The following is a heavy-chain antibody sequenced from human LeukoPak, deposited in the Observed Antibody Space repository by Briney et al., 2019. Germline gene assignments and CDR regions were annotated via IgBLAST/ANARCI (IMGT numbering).Heavy chain of an antibody. Sequence: GGSLRLSCAASGFTVSSNYMSWVRQAPGKGLEWVSVIYSGGSTYYADSVKGRFTISRDNSKNTLYLQMNSLRAEDTAVYYCARGLVAIRGAFDYWGQGTLVTVSS. V-gene: IGHV3-66*01. D-gene: IGHD2-15*01. CDR3: ARGLVAIRGAFDY. CDR2: IYSGGST. CDR1: GFTVSSNY. J-gene: IGHJ4*02.